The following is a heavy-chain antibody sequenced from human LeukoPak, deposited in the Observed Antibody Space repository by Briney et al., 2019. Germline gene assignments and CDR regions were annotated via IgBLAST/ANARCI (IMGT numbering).Heavy chain of an antibody. J-gene: IGHJ4*02. CDR3: AKEWRVAAGIYYFDY. D-gene: IGHD6-13*01. CDR1: GFTFSSYA. V-gene: IGHV3-23*01. Sequence: GGSLRLSCAVSGFTFSSYAMSWVRQAPGKGLEWVSSISGTGGSTYYADSVKGRFTISRDNSKNTLFPQMNSLRAEDTAVYYCAKEWRVAAGIYYFDYWGQGTLVTVSS. CDR2: ISGTGGST.